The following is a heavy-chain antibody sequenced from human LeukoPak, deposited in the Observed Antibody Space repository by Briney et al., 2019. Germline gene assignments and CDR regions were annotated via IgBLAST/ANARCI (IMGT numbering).Heavy chain of an antibody. CDR2: IYYSGIT. Sequence: SETLSLTCTVSGGSISSGSYYWGWIRQPPGKGLEWIGSIYYSGITHYKPSLKSRVTISADTSKNQFSLKLSSVTAADTAVCYCARRGDPWGQGTLVTVSS. V-gene: IGHV4-39*01. J-gene: IGHJ5*02. CDR3: ARRGDP. D-gene: IGHD3-16*01. CDR1: GGSISSGSYY.